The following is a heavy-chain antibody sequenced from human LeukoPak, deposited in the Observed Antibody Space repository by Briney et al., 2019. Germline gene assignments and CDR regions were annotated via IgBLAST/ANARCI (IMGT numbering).Heavy chain of an antibody. CDR1: GYTFTSYY. V-gene: IGHV1-46*01. D-gene: IGHD3-16*01. J-gene: IGHJ4*02. Sequence: ASVKVCCKASGYTFTSYYMHWVRQAPGQGLEWMGIINPSGGTTSYAQKFQGRVTTTRDTSTSTVYMELSSLRSEDTAVYYCAREEDGGTFDYWGQGTVVTVSS. CDR2: INPSGGTT. CDR3: AREEDGGTFDY.